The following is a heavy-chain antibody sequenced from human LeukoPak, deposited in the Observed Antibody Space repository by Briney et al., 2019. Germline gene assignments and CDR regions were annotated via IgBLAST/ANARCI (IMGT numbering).Heavy chain of an antibody. J-gene: IGHJ4*02. CDR1: GYTFTGYY. D-gene: IGHD6-13*01. CDR2: INPNSGGT. Sequence: GASVKVSCKASGYTFTGYYMHWVRQAPGQGLEWMGWINPNSGGTNYAQKFQGRVTMTRDTSISTAYMELSRLRSDDTAVYYCARELVGGPGIAAAGTLSGFDYWGQGTLVTVSS. V-gene: IGHV1-2*02. CDR3: ARELVGGPGIAAAGTLSGFDY.